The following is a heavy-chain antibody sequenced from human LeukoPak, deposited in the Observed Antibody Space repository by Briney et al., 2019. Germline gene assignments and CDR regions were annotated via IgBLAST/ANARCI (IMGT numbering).Heavy chain of an antibody. CDR1: GFTVSSNC. V-gene: IGHV3-53*01. CDR2: LYGGGNT. Sequence: GGSLRLSCAASGFTVSSNCMSWVRQAPGKGLEWVSILYGGGNTRYADSVEGRFTISRDDSKNTLYLQMNSLRAEDTAVYYCAGRERGYYYGMNVWGQGTTVTVSS. J-gene: IGHJ6*02. CDR3: AGRERGYYYGMNV.